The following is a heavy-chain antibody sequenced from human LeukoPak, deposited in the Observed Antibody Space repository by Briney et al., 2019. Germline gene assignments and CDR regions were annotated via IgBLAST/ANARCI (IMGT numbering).Heavy chain of an antibody. CDR3: ARGYCTRSSCSYYLDY. Sequence: GASVKVSCKASGYTFSGYHVHWVRPVPGQGLEWMGWINSNSGGTNYAQRFQARVTMTRDTSISTAYMEMSRLRSDDTAVYYCARGYCTRSSCSYYLDYWGQGTLVTVSS. CDR2: INSNSGGT. J-gene: IGHJ4*02. CDR1: GYTFSGYH. V-gene: IGHV1-2*02. D-gene: IGHD2-15*01.